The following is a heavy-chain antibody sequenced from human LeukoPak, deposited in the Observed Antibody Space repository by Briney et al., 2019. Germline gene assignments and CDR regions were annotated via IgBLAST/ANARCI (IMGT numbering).Heavy chain of an antibody. V-gene: IGHV3-66*01. D-gene: IGHD3-22*01. CDR3: ARGGDFYDSSGYYDDAFDI. Sequence: GGSLRLSCAASGFTVSSNYMSWVRQAPGKGLEWVSVIYSGGSTYYADSVKGRFTISRDNSKNTLYLQMNGLRAEDTAVYYCARGGDFYDSSGYYDDAFDIWGRGTMVTVSS. CDR2: IYSGGST. J-gene: IGHJ3*02. CDR1: GFTVSSNY.